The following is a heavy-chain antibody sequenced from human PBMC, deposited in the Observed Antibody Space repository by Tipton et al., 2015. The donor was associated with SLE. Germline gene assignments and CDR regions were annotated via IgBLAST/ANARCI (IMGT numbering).Heavy chain of an antibody. CDR1: GFTVSSNY. J-gene: IGHJ3*02. V-gene: IGHV3-53*05. D-gene: IGHD1-26*01. CDR3: ARVRVGATDDAFDI. Sequence: LRLSCAASGFTVSSNYMSWVRQAPGKGLEWVSVIYSGGSTYYADSVKGRFTISRDNSKNTLYLQMNSLRAEDTAVYYCARVRVGATDDAFDIWGQGTMVTVSS. CDR2: IYSGGST.